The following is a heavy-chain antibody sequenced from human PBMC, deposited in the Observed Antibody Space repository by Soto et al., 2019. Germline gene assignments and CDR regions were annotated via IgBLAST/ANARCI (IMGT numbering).Heavy chain of an antibody. V-gene: IGHV3-49*03. Sequence: GGSLRLSCTASGFTFGDYAMSWFRQAPGKGLEGVGFIRSKAYGGTTEYAASVKGRFTISRDDSKRIAYLQMNSLKTEDTAVYYCTRDRSVLRFLEWLGPDYGMDVWGQGTTVTVSS. CDR1: GFTFGDYA. J-gene: IGHJ6*02. CDR3: TRDRSVLRFLEWLGPDYGMDV. D-gene: IGHD3-3*01. CDR2: IRSKAYGGTT.